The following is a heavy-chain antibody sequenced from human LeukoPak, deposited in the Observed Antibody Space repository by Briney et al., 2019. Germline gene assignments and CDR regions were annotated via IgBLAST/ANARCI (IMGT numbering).Heavy chain of an antibody. J-gene: IGHJ4*02. CDR3: ATTVAVAGTVPFDY. CDR2: IDPSDSYT. D-gene: IGHD6-19*01. CDR1: GYSFTSYW. Sequence: HGESLKISCKGSGYSFTSYWISWVRQMPGKGLEWMGRIDPSDSYTNYSPSFQGHVTISADKSISTAYLQWSSLKASDTAMYYCATTVAVAGTVPFDYWGQRTLVTVSS. V-gene: IGHV5-10-1*01.